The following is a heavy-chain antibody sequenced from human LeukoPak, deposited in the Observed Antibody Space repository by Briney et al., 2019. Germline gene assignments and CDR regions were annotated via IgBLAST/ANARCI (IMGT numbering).Heavy chain of an antibody. D-gene: IGHD6-6*01. CDR2: INPNSGGT. V-gene: IGHV1-2*02. CDR1: GYTFTGYY. J-gene: IGHJ3*02. Sequence: ASVKVSCKASGYTFTGYYMHWVRQAPGQGLEWMGWINPNSGGTNYAQKFQGRVTMTRDTSISTPYMELSRLRSDDTAVYYCARWEYSSSSGDAFDIWGQGTMVTVSS. CDR3: ARWEYSSSSGDAFDI.